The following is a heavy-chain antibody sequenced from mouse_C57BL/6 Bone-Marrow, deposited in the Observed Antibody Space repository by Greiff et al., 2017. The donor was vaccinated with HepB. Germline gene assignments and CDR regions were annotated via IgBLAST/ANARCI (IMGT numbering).Heavy chain of an antibody. J-gene: IGHJ1*03. CDR3: ARRNSSPYWYFDV. V-gene: IGHV5-2*01. CDR2: INSDGGST. Sequence: EVKLMESGGGLVQPGESLKLSCESNEYEFPSHDMSWVRKTPEKRLELVAAINSDGGSTYYPDTMERRFIISRDNTKKTLYLQMSSLRSEDTALYYWARRNSSPYWYFDVWGTGTTVTVSS. CDR1: EYEFPSHD. D-gene: IGHD1-1*01.